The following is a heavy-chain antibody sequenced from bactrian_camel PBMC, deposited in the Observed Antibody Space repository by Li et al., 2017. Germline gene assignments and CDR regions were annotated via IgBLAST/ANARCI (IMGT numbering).Heavy chain of an antibody. CDR3: AKDYVDGLGIDY. Sequence: VQLVESGGGLVQPGGSLTLSCAASGFTFSSYAMGWVRLAPGKGLEWVSGINSGGSSTYYADSVKGRFTISRDDAKNTLYLQLNSLKTEDTAMYYCAKDYVDGLGIDYWGQGTQVTVS. V-gene: IGHV3S31*01. J-gene: IGHJ4*01. D-gene: IGHD5*01. CDR1: GFTFSSYA. CDR2: INSGGSST.